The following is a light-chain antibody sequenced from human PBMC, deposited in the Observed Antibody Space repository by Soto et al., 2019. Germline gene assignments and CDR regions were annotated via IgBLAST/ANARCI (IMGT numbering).Light chain of an antibody. J-gene: IGLJ2*01. CDR3: SSFATGSTLVI. V-gene: IGLV2-14*01. CDR2: EVT. CDR1: SSDIGGYNY. Sequence: QSALTQPASVSGSPGQSITISCSGTSSDIGGYNYVSWYQQHPGKAPKLMIFEVTNRPSGVSYRFSGSKSGDTASLTISGLQPEDEADYFCSSFATGSTLVIFGGGTKVTVL.